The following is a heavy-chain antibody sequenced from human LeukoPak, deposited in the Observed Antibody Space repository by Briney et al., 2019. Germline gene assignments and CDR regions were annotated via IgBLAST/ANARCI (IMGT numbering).Heavy chain of an antibody. CDR3: ARARITMIVNAFDI. CDR2: IYYSGST. Sequence: SETLSLTCTVSGGSVSSGSYYWSWIRQPPGKGLEWIGYIYYSGSTNYNPSLKSRVTISVDTSKNQFSLRLSSVTAADTAVYYCARARITMIVNAFDIWGQGTMVTVSS. CDR1: GGSVSSGSYY. J-gene: IGHJ3*02. V-gene: IGHV4-61*01. D-gene: IGHD3-22*01.